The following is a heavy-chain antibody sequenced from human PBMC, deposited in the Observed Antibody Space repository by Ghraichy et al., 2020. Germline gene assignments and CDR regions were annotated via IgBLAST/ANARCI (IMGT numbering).Heavy chain of an antibody. Sequence: GGSLRLSCAASGFTFSSYWMHWVRQAPGKGLVWVSRINSDGSSTSYADSVKGRFTISRDNAKNTLYVQMNSLRAEDTAVYYCARGDSSNFGGGFDNWGQGTLVAVSS. V-gene: IGHV3-74*01. J-gene: IGHJ4*02. D-gene: IGHD6-13*01. CDR3: ARGDSSNFGGGFDN. CDR1: GFTFSSYW. CDR2: INSDGSST.